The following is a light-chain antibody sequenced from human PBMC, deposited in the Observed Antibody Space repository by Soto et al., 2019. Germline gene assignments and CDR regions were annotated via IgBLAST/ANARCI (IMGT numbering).Light chain of an antibody. J-gene: IGLJ1*01. CDR2: GSD. Sequence: QPVLTQPPSASGTPGQRVTISCSGSTSNIGSNYVYWYQHLTGTAPKLLIDGSDQRPSGVPDRFSGSKSGTSATLGITGLQTGDEADYYCGTWDSSLSAGVFGTGTKLTVL. CDR1: TSNIGSNY. CDR3: GTWDSSLSAGV. V-gene: IGLV1-47*02.